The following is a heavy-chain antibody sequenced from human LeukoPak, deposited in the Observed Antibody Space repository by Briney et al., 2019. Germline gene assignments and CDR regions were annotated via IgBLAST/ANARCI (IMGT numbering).Heavy chain of an antibody. D-gene: IGHD3-10*01. V-gene: IGHV4-34*01. Sequence: SETLSLTCGVYGGSFSGYYWTWIRQPPGKGPEWIGEINHSGSTNYIPSLKSRVTMSLDTSKNQFSLKLTSVTAADTAVYYCSGGATPGVFWGKGTLVTVSS. CDR3: SGGATPGVF. CDR2: INHSGST. CDR1: GGSFSGYY. J-gene: IGHJ4*02.